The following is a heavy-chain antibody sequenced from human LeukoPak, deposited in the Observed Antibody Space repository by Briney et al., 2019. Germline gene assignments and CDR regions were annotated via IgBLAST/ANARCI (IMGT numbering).Heavy chain of an antibody. CDR2: IKSRTDGGTT. V-gene: IGHV3-15*01. CDR1: GFTLSNVW. J-gene: IGHJ5*02. CDR3: AKLLYGSGSPNWFDP. D-gene: IGHD3-10*01. Sequence: GGSLRLSCAASGFTLSNVWMSWVRQAPGKGLEWVGRIKSRTDGGTTDYAAPVKGRFTISRDNSKNTLYLQMNSLRAEDTAVYYCAKLLYGSGSPNWFDPWGQGTLVTVSS.